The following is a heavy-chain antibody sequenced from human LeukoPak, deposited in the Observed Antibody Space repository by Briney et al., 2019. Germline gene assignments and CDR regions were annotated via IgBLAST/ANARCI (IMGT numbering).Heavy chain of an antibody. J-gene: IGHJ4*02. V-gene: IGHV1-2*02. Sequence: ALVKVSCKASGYTFTEYYLHWVRQAPGQGLEWMGWIHPNSGGTTYAQKFQGRVTMTRDTSISTAYMELSRLTSDDTAIYYCTREDYWGQGTLVTVSS. CDR2: IHPNSGGT. CDR3: TREDY. CDR1: GYTFTEYY.